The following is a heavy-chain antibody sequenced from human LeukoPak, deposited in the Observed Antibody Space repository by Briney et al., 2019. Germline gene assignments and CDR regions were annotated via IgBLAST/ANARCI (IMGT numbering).Heavy chain of an antibody. J-gene: IGHJ4*02. CDR2: ISSSSSYI. V-gene: IGHV3-21*01. CDR3: ARDSLHYDFWSGYYDY. Sequence: GGSLRLSCAASGFTFSSYSMNWVRQAPGKGLEWVSSISSSSSYIYYADSVKGRFTISRDNAKNSLYLQMNSLRAEDTAVYYCARDSLHYDFWSGYYDYWGQGTLVTVSS. D-gene: IGHD3-3*01. CDR1: GFTFSSYS.